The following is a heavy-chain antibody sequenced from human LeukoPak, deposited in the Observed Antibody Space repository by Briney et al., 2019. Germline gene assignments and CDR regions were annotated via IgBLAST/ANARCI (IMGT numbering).Heavy chain of an antibody. J-gene: IGHJ6*03. CDR2: INWNGGST. CDR1: GFTFDDYG. D-gene: IGHD4-11*01. Sequence: GGSLRLSCAASGFTFDDYGMSWVRQAPGKGLEWVSGINWNGGSTGYADSVKGRFTISRDNAKNSLYLQMNSLRAEDTALYYCATSLSNYDHYYYYMDVWGKGTTVTVSS. V-gene: IGHV3-20*04. CDR3: ATSLSNYDHYYYYMDV.